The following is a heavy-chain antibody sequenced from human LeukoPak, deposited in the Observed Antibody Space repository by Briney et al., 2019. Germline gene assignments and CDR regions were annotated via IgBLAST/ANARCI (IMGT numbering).Heavy chain of an antibody. V-gene: IGHV1-2*02. Sequence: ASVKVSCKASGYTFTGYYMHWVRQAPGQGLEWMGWINPNSGGTNYTQKFQGRVTMTRDTSISTAYMVLSRLRSDDTAVYYCAIEGYCSGGSPEGCYYYYGMDVWGQGTTVTVSS. D-gene: IGHD2-15*01. CDR1: GYTFTGYY. CDR2: INPNSGGT. J-gene: IGHJ6*02. CDR3: AIEGYCSGGSPEGCYYYYGMDV.